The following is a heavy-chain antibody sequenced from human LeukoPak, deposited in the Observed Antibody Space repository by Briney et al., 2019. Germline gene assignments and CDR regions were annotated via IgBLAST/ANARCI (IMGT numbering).Heavy chain of an antibody. CDR3: ARATYYYGSGSYYPDY. CDR1: GGTFSSYA. CDR2: IIPIFGTA. V-gene: IGHV1-69*06. Sequence: SVKVSCKASGGTFSSYAISWVRQAPGQGLEWMGGIIPIFGTANYAQKFQGRVTITADKSTSTAYMELSSLRSEDTAVYYCARATYYYGSGSYYPDYWGQGTLVTVSS. J-gene: IGHJ4*02. D-gene: IGHD3-10*01.